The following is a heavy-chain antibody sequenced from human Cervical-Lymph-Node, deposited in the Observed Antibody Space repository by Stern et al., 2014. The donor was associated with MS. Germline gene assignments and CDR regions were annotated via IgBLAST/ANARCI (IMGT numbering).Heavy chain of an antibody. D-gene: IGHD3-22*01. V-gene: IGHV1-2*02. J-gene: IGHJ4*02. Sequence: VQLVESGAEVKKPGASVKVSCKASGYTFTGYYIHWVRQAPGQGLEWMGWINPKTGGTKYAQKFQGRVTMTRDTSIDTAYMELSSLKYDDTAVFYCARPDDSSFAFDHWGQGTLVTVSS. CDR1: GYTFTGYY. CDR2: INPKTGGT. CDR3: ARPDDSSFAFDH.